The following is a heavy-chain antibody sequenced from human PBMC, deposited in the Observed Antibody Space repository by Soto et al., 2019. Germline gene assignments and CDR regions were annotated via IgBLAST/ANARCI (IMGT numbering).Heavy chain of an antibody. V-gene: IGHV3-21*01. Sequence: EVQLVESGGGLVKPGGSLRLSCAASGFTFSSYSMNWVRQAPGKGLEWVSSISSSSSYIYYADSVKGRFTISRDNAKNSLYLQMNSLRAEDTAVYYCARSREGIRYYYYYYGMDVWGQGTTVTVSS. CDR1: GFTFSSYS. CDR3: ARSREGIRYYYYYYGMDV. J-gene: IGHJ6*02. CDR2: ISSSSSYI. D-gene: IGHD6-13*01.